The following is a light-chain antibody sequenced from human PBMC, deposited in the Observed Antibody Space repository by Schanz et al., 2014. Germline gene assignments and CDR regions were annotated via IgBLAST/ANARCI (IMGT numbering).Light chain of an antibody. J-gene: IGKJ4*01. CDR3: QQYGSSPRLI. Sequence: EFVLTQSPGTLSLSPGVRATLSCRASQRVSSSYLAWYRQKPGQAPRLLIYGASTRATGIPARFSGSGSGTEFTLTISRLEPEDFAVYYCQQYGSSPRLIFGGGTKVEIK. CDR2: GAS. CDR1: QRVSSSY. V-gene: IGKV3-20*01.